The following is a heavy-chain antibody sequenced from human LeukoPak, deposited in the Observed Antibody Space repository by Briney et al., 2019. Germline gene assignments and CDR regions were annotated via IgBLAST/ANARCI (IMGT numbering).Heavy chain of an antibody. CDR2: INHSGST. CDR1: GGSISSSNW. J-gene: IGHJ4*02. CDR3: ARTNSGWYFLTTIEDRRYFDY. D-gene: IGHD6-19*01. V-gene: IGHV4-4*02. Sequence: SETLSLTCAVSGGSISSSNWWSWVRQPPGKGLEWIGEINHSGSTNYNPSLKSRVTISVDTSKNQFSLKLSSVTAADTAVYYCARTNSGWYFLTTIEDRRYFDYWGQGTLVTVSS.